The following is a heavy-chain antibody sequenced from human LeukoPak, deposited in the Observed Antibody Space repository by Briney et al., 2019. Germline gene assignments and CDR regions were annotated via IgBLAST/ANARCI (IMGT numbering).Heavy chain of an antibody. CDR1: RYSISSGYY. Sequence: SETLSLTCTVSRYSISSGYYWGWIRQPPGKGLEWIGNIYHSGSTFYNPSLKSRLTISVDTSKNQFSLKLTSVPAADTAVYNCARSVVGAPYFDYWGQGTLVTVSS. CDR3: ARSVVGAPYFDY. D-gene: IGHD1-26*01. V-gene: IGHV4-38-2*02. CDR2: IYHSGST. J-gene: IGHJ4*02.